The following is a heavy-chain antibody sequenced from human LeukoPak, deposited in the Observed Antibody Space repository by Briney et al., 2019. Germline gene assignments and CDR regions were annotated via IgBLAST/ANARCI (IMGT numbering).Heavy chain of an antibody. Sequence: PSETLSLTCAVYGGSFSGYYWSWIRQPPGKGLEWIGEINHSGSTNYNPSLKSRVTISVDTSKNQFSLKLTSVTAADTAVYYCARHWSGDSSGYYPLDYWGQGTLVTVSS. V-gene: IGHV4-34*01. J-gene: IGHJ4*02. D-gene: IGHD3-22*01. CDR2: INHSGST. CDR1: GGSFSGYY. CDR3: ARHWSGDSSGYYPLDY.